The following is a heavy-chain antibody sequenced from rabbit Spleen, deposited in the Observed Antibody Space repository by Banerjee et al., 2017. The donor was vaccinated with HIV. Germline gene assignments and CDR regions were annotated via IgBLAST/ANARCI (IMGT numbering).Heavy chain of an antibody. CDR1: GFSFSNKAV. D-gene: IGHD6-1*01. J-gene: IGHJ4*01. V-gene: IGHV1S45*01. Sequence: QEQLVESGGGLVRPEGSLKLSCTASGFSFSNKAVMCWVRQAPGKGLQWIACINAVTGKAVYATWAKGRFTFSKTSSTTVTLQMTSLTAADTATYFCAKYVARSFNLWGQGTLVTVS. CDR2: INAVTGKA. CDR3: AKYVARSFNL.